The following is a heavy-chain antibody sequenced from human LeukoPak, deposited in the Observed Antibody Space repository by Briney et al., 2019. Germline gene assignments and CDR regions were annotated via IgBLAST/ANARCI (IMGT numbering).Heavy chain of an antibody. V-gene: IGHV3-74*01. CDR2: INSDGSST. Sequence: PGGSLRLSCAASGFTLSSYWMHWVRQAPGKGLVWVSRINSDGSSTSYADSVKGRFTISRDNAKNTLYLQMNSLRAEDTAVYYCARTRYSGSYYYDYWGQGTLVTVSS. CDR3: ARTRYSGSYYYDY. CDR1: GFTLSSYW. D-gene: IGHD1-26*01. J-gene: IGHJ4*02.